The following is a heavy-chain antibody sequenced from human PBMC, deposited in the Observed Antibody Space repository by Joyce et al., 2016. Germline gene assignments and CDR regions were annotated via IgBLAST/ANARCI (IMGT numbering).Heavy chain of an antibody. CDR1: GFNFSTYP. V-gene: IGHV3-30-3*01. CDR3: ARDGSPTFDTDGYYYEVATNFDY. CDR2: IAYEGLNK. D-gene: IGHD3-22*01. Sequence: QVQLEESGGGVVRPGRSLRLPCAASGFNFSTYPMHWVRQAPGKGLEWVAVIAYEGLNKHSADAVKGRLTISRDNSKSTLYLQMNSLRTEDTAVYFCARDGSPTFDTDGYYYEVATNFDYWGQGTLITVSS. J-gene: IGHJ4*02.